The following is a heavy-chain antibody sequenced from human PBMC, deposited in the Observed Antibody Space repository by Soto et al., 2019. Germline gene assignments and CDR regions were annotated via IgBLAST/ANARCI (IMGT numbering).Heavy chain of an antibody. V-gene: IGHV3-74*01. CDR1: GFTFNYYW. D-gene: IGHD2-21*02. CDR2: IHSDGSTT. J-gene: IGHJ3*01. Sequence: EVQLVESEGGLVQRGGSLRLSCAASGFTFNYYWMHWVRQAPGQGLVWVSHIHSDGSTTTYADSVKGRFTISRDNAKNTLYLHMNSLRVEDTAVYYCVRGDKGGFDLWGQGTTVTVSS. CDR3: VRGDKGGFDL.